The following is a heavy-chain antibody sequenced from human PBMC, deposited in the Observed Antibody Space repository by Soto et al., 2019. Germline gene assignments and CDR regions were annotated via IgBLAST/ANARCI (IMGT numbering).Heavy chain of an antibody. D-gene: IGHD3-3*01. CDR2: IYPGDSDT. CDR3: ARLSQTYYDFSSGYYGMDV. J-gene: IGHJ6*02. Sequence: PGESLKISCKGSGYSFTSYWIGWVRQMPGKGLEWMGIIYPGDSDTRYSPSFQGQVTISADKSISTAYLQWSSLKASDTAMYYCARLSQTYYDFSSGYYGMDVWGQGTTVTVSS. V-gene: IGHV5-51*01. CDR1: GYSFTSYW.